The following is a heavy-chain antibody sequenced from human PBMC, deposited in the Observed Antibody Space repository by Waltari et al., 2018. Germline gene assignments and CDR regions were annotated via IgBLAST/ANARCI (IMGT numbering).Heavy chain of an antibody. CDR2: ISSSSSYI. CDR1: GFTFSSYS. Sequence: EVQLVESGGGLVKPGGSLRLSCAASGFTFSSYSMNWVRQAPGKGLEWVSSISSSSSYIYYADSVKGRFTISRDNAKNSLYLQMNSLRAEDTAVYYCARDLDYDYVWGSYRPDAFDIWGQGTMVTVSS. V-gene: IGHV3-21*01. CDR3: ARDLDYDYVWGSYRPDAFDI. D-gene: IGHD3-16*02. J-gene: IGHJ3*02.